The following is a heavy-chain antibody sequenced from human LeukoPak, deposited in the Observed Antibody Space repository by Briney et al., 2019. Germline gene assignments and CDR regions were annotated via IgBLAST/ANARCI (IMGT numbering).Heavy chain of an antibody. J-gene: IGHJ4*02. CDR1: GGSISSYY. Sequence: SETLSLTCTVSGGSISSYYWSWIRQPPGKGLEWIGYIYYSGSTNYNPSLKSRVTISVDTSKNQFSLKLRSVTAADTAVYYCARVHDYGDYEDYWGQGTLVTVSS. CDR3: ARVHDYGDYEDY. V-gene: IGHV4-59*01. D-gene: IGHD4-17*01. CDR2: IYYSGST.